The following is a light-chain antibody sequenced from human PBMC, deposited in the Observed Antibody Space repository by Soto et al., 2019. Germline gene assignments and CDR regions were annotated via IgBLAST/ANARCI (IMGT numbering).Light chain of an antibody. CDR2: DVS. CDR3: SSFRSSRSSYV. V-gene: IGLV2-14*03. J-gene: IGLJ1*01. Sequence: QSALTQPASVSGSPGQSITISCTGTSSDIGDSNYVSWYQQHPGKAPKLVIYDVSNRPSGVSNRFSGSKSANTASLTISGLQAEEEADYYCSSFRSSRSSYVFGNGTKVTVL. CDR1: SSDIGDSNY.